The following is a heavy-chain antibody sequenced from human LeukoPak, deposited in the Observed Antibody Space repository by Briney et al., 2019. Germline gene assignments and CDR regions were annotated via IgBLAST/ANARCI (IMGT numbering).Heavy chain of an antibody. CDR2: LYTTGIT. D-gene: IGHD6-19*01. V-gene: IGHV4-4*07. J-gene: IGHJ2*01. Sequence: PSETLSLTCTLSGGSIDTYYWSWIRQPAGKGLEWIGRLYTTGITNYNPSLKSRVAMSVDTSKNQFSLKLSSVTAADTAVYYCAGVSGSSSGWAIYWYFDLWGRGALVTVSS. CDR3: AGVSGSSSGWAIYWYFDL. CDR1: GGSIDTYY.